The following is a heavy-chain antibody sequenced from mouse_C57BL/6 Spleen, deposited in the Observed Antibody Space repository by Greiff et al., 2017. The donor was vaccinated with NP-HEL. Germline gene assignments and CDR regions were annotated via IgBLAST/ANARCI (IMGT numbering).Heavy chain of an antibody. D-gene: IGHD2-4*01. CDR3: ARGEGDYDWFAY. Sequence: EVHLVESEGGLVQPGSSMKLSCTASGFTFSDYYMAWVRQVPEKGLEWVANINYDGSSTYYLDSLKSRFIISRDNAKNILYLQMSSLKSEDTATYYCARGEGDYDWFAYWGQGTLVTVSA. J-gene: IGHJ3*01. CDR2: INYDGSST. CDR1: GFTFSDYY. V-gene: IGHV5-16*01.